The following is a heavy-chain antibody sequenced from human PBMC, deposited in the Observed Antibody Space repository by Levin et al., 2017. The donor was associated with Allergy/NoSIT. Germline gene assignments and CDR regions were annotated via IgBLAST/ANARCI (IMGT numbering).Heavy chain of an antibody. D-gene: IGHD3-3*01. Sequence: GESLKISCKASGYTFTSYAMHWVRQAPGQRLEWMGWINAGNGNTKYSQKFQGRVTITRDTSASTAYMELSSLRSEDTAVYYCARGFWSGYSRSYWYFDLWGRGTLVTVSS. J-gene: IGHJ2*01. CDR1: GYTFTSYA. V-gene: IGHV1-3*01. CDR3: ARGFWSGYSRSYWYFDL. CDR2: INAGNGNT.